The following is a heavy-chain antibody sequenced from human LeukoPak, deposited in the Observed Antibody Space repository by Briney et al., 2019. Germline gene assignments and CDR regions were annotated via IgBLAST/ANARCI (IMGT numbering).Heavy chain of an antibody. CDR2: ISASGGST. D-gene: IGHD4-17*01. Sequence: GGSLRLSCAASGFTFSSYAMTWVRQAPGKGLEWVSAISASGGSTYYADSVKGRFTISRDNSKNTLYLQMNSLRAEDTAVYYCARLDDYGDYGFDYWGQGTLVTVSS. V-gene: IGHV3-23*01. J-gene: IGHJ4*02. CDR3: ARLDDYGDYGFDY. CDR1: GFTFSSYA.